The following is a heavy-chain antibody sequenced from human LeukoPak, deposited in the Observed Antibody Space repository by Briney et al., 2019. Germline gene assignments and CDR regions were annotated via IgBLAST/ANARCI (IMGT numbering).Heavy chain of an antibody. V-gene: IGHV3-23*01. J-gene: IGHJ4*02. CDR2: ISGSGGST. Sequence: PGGSLRLSCAASGFTFSSYAMSWVRQAPGKGLEWVSAISGSGGSTYYADSVKGRFTISRDNSKNTLYLQMNSLRAEDTAVYYCALMGVVVVPVATFDYWGQGTLVTVSS. D-gene: IGHD2-2*01. CDR3: ALMGVVVVPVATFDY. CDR1: GFTFSSYA.